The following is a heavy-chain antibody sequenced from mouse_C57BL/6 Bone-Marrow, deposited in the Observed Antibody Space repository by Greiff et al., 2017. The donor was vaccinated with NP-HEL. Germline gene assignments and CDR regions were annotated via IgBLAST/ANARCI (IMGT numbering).Heavy chain of an antibody. CDR1: GYTFSTSW. V-gene: IGHV1-82*01. Sequence: VQLQQSGPELVKPGASVKISCKASGYTFSTSWMNWMKQRPGKGLEWIGRLYPGDGDTHYSGNFEGKATLTADKSSNSAYMHLSSLTSEDSAVYVCARGGAGGAFFDFWGQGTTLTVSS. CDR3: ARGGAGGAFFDF. D-gene: IGHD4-1*01. J-gene: IGHJ2*01. CDR2: LYPGDGDT.